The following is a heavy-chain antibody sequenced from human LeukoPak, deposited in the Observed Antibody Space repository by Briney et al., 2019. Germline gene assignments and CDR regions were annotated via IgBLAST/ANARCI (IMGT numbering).Heavy chain of an antibody. V-gene: IGHV1-2*02. Sequence: ASVKVSCKASGHTFTGYYMHWVRQAPGQGLEWMGWINPNSGGTNYAQKFQGRVTMTRDTSISTAYMELSRLRSDDTAVYYCAREAVAGPDLFGYWGQGTLVTVSS. D-gene: IGHD6-19*01. CDR3: AREAVAGPDLFGY. CDR2: INPNSGGT. J-gene: IGHJ4*02. CDR1: GHTFTGYY.